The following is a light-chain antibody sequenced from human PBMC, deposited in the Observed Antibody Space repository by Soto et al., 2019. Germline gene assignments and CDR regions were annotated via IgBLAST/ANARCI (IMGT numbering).Light chain of an antibody. CDR3: QQRDNSIT. CDR1: QSVSSY. CDR2: DAS. V-gene: IGKV3-11*01. J-gene: IGKJ5*01. Sequence: ELVLTQSPATLSLSPGERATLSCRASQSVSSYLAWYQQKPGQAPRLLIYDASNRATGIPARFSGSGSGTDFTLTISSLEPEDFAVYYCQQRDNSITFGQGKRLEIK.